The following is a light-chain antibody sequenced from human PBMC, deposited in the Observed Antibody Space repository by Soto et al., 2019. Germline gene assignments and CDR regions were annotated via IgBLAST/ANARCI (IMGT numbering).Light chain of an antibody. CDR1: QDIANY. CDR3: QQYQSYPWT. J-gene: IGKJ1*01. CDR2: GAS. V-gene: IGKV1-16*02. Sequence: IQMTQSPSSLSASVGDRVTITCRASQDIANYLAWFQQKPGEAPKSLIHGASTLHRGVPSQFSGSGSGTEFNLTISSLQAEDFATYVCQQYQSYPWTFGQGTRVDI.